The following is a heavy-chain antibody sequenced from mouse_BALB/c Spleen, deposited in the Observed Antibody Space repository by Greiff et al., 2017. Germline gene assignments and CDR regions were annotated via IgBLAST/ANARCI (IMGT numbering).Heavy chain of an antibody. CDR1: GFTFSSYA. D-gene: IGHD2-14*01. CDR2: ISSGGSYT. Sequence: EVQLQQSGGGLVKPGGSLKLSCAASGFTFSSYAMSWVRQTPEKRLEWVATISSGGSYTYYPDSVKGRFTISRDNAKNTLYLQMSSLRSEDTAMYYCARLQPTIGTAFVYWGQGTLVTVSA. V-gene: IGHV5-9-3*01. J-gene: IGHJ3*01. CDR3: ARLQPTIGTAFVY.